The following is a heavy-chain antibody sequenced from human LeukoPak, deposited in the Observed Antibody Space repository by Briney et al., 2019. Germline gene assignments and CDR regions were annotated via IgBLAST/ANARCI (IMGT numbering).Heavy chain of an antibody. CDR3: AKDSYGYGMVDY. CDR2: ISGSGGST. CDR1: GFTFSSYA. V-gene: IGHV3-23*01. D-gene: IGHD5-18*01. J-gene: IGHJ4*02. Sequence: GGSLRLSCAASGFTFSSYAMSWVRQAPGKGLEWVSAISGSGGSTYYADSVKGRFTTSRDNSKNTLYLQMNSLRAEDTAVYYCAKDSYGYGMVDYWGQGTLVTVSS.